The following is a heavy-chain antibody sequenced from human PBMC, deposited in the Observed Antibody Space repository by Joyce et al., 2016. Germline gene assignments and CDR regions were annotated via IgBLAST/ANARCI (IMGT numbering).Heavy chain of an antibody. D-gene: IGHD3-3*01. CDR1: GGSISSYY. Sequence: QVQLQESGPGLVKPSETLSLSCTVSGGSISSYYWSWIRQPPGKGLEWIGYINHRWRTNDNPSLKSRVTISVDTSKNEFSLKMTSVTAADTAVYYCARGNDYDYWSGYEAHYFDYWGQGTLVTVSS. J-gene: IGHJ4*02. CDR2: INHRWRT. V-gene: IGHV4-59*01. CDR3: ARGNDYDYWSGYEAHYFDY.